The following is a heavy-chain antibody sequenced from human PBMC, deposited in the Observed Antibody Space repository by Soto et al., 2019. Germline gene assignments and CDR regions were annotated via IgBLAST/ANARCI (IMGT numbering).Heavy chain of an antibody. CDR2: VNPYAGKT. CDR3: ARGSIGVARTYYSGMDV. J-gene: IGHJ6*02. D-gene: IGHD6-19*01. CDR1: GYSCTSCD. V-gene: IGHV1-8*02. Sequence: SSVKVSCEASGYSCTSCDIQWVRGAAGRGREWMGGVNPYAGKTGNAQRVQGRVTMTRDTHISTAYMGVSSLRYEDTAVYYCARGSIGVARTYYSGMDVWGQGTTVTVSS.